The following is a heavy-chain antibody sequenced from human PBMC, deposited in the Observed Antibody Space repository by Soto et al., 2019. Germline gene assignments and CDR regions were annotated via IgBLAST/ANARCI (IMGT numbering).Heavy chain of an antibody. Sequence: SSVNVSRKACGGCFSSYLISWVRQAPGQGREWMGWLIAICGTANYAQKSQGRVTITADESTSTAYMELSSLRTEDTAVYYCARDRLGYYYDSSGYLINYYYYYGIDVWGQGTTVTVSS. D-gene: IGHD3-22*01. J-gene: IGHJ6*02. CDR2: LIAICGTA. CDR1: GGCFSSYL. CDR3: ARDRLGYYYDSSGYLINYYYYYGIDV. V-gene: IGHV1-69*13.